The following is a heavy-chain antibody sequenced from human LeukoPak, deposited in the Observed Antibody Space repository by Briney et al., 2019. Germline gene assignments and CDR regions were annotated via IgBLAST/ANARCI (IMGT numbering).Heavy chain of an antibody. CDR1: GYTFTSYG. D-gene: IGHD1-1*01. CDR2: ISAYNGNT. Sequence: ASVKVSCKASGYTFTSYGISWVRQAPGQGLEWMGWISAYNGNTNYAQKLQGRVTMTTDTSTSTAYMELRSLRFDDTAVYYCARDRATGTSRTPFDYWGQGTLVTVSS. CDR3: ARDRATGTSRTPFDY. J-gene: IGHJ4*02. V-gene: IGHV1-18*01.